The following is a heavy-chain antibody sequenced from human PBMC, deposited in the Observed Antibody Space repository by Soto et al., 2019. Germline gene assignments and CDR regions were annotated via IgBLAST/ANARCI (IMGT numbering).Heavy chain of an antibody. V-gene: IGHV3-33*01. CDR1: GFLFSSHG. CDR2: IWHDGSKI. CDR3: ARDDWITVLHF. Sequence: QVQLVESGGGVVQPGRPLRLSCATSGFLFSSHGYHWVRQAPGKGLEWVGAIWHDGSKIYYADSVKGRFTISRDDSKNTLYLQMNSLRAADTAVYHCARDDWITVLHFWGQGTLVTVSS. J-gene: IGHJ4*02. D-gene: IGHD1-20*01.